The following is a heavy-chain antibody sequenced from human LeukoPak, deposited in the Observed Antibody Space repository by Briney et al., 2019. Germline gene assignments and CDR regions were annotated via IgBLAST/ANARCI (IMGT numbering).Heavy chain of an antibody. D-gene: IGHD2-15*01. Sequence: ASVTVSCKASGYTFTGYYMHWVRQAPGQGLEWMGWINPYSGCTHFLHRFHGRVTMTRYTSISTAYMELSRLRSDDTAVYYCAREWYPTEETDSNCSGGSCYNLTPAGSFDYWGEGTLVTASA. CDR2: INPYSGCT. CDR3: AREWYPTEETDSNCSGGSCYNLTPAGSFDY. CDR1: GYTFTGYY. J-gene: IGHJ4*02. V-gene: IGHV1-2*02.